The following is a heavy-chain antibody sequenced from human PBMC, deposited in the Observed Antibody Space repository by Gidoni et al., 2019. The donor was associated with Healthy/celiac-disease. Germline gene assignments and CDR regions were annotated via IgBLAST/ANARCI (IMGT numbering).Heavy chain of an antibody. V-gene: IGHV1-2*04. CDR1: GYTFTGYY. Sequence: QVQLVQSGAEVKKPGASVKVSCKASGYTFTGYYMHWVRQAPGQGLEWMGWINPNSGGTNYAQKFQGWVTMTRDTSISTAYMELSRLRSDDTAVYYCAREVGEMATISYFDLWGRGTLVTVSS. J-gene: IGHJ2*01. D-gene: IGHD5-12*01. CDR3: AREVGEMATISYFDL. CDR2: INPNSGGT.